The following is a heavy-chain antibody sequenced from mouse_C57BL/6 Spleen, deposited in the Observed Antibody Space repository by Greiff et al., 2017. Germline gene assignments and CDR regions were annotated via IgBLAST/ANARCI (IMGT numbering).Heavy chain of an antibody. CDR3: ARDYYRDAMDY. CDR2: IYPRSGNT. Sequence: VQLQQSGAELARPGASVKLSCKASGYTFTSYGINWVKQRPGQGLEWIGEIYPRSGNTYYNEKFKGKATLTADKSSSTAYMELRSLTSEDSAVYFCARDYYRDAMDYWGQGTSVTVSS. D-gene: IGHD2-14*01. J-gene: IGHJ4*01. V-gene: IGHV1-81*01. CDR1: GYTFTSYG.